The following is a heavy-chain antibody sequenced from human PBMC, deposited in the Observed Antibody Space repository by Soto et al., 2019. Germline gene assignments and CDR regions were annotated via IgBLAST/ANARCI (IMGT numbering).Heavy chain of an antibody. CDR1: GYTFTSYA. CDR3: ARDKELDGLNFDY. Sequence: ASVKVSCKASGYTFTSYAMHWVRQAPGQRLEWMGWINAGNGNTKYSQKFQARVTITRDTSASTAYMELSSLRSEDTAVYYCARDKELDGLNFDYWGQGTLVTVSS. J-gene: IGHJ4*02. V-gene: IGHV1-3*01. CDR2: INAGNGNT. D-gene: IGHD3-3*01.